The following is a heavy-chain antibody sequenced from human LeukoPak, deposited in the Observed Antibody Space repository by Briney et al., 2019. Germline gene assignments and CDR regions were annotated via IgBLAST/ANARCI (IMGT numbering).Heavy chain of an antibody. V-gene: IGHV3-30*18. CDR3: AKGGGYYDSSGELDY. D-gene: IGHD3-22*01. J-gene: IGHJ4*02. CDR2: ISYDGSNK. CDR1: GFTFSSYG. Sequence: GGSLRLSCAASGFTFSSYGMHWVRQAPGKGLEWVAVISYDGSNKYYADSVKGRFTISRDNSKNTLYLQMNSLRAEDTAVYYCAKGGGYYDSSGELDYWGQGTLVTVSS.